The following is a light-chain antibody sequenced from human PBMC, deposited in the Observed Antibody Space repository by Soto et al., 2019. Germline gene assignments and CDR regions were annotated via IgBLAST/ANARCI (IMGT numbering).Light chain of an antibody. CDR1: QSINNY. CDR3: QQTYSSPRT. J-gene: IGKJ1*01. Sequence: DIQMTQSPSSLSASVGDRVTITCRASQSINNYVNWYQQKPGRAPKLLIYGASSLQSGVPSRFSGSGSGTDFTLTIRSLQSDDFATYYCQQTYSSPRTFGQGTKVEVK. V-gene: IGKV1-39*01. CDR2: GAS.